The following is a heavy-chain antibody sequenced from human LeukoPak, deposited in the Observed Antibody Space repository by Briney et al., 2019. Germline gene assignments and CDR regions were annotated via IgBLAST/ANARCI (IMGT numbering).Heavy chain of an antibody. CDR2: ISSSGSTI. CDR3: ARGDLYGMDV. J-gene: IGHJ6*02. Sequence: GGSLRLSCAASGFTVSNNYISWVRQAPGKGLEWVSYISSSGSTIYYADSVKGRFTISRDNAKNSLYLQMNSLRAEDTAVYYCARGDLYGMDVWGQGTTVTVSS. V-gene: IGHV3-11*01. CDR1: GFTVSNNY.